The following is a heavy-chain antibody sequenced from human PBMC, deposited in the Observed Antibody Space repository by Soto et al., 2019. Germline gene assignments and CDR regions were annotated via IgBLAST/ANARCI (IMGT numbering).Heavy chain of an antibody. CDR3: ARGKRIAAAGWDEVDY. J-gene: IGHJ4*02. CDR1: GYTFTGYY. CDR2: INPNSGGT. V-gene: IGHV1-2*04. D-gene: IGHD6-13*01. Sequence: QVQLVQSGAEVKKPGASVKVSCKASGYTFTGYYMHWVRQAPGQGLEWMGWINPNSGGTNYAQKFQGWGNMTRDKSISKAYMELSRLRSDDTAVYYCARGKRIAAAGWDEVDYWGQGTLVTVSS.